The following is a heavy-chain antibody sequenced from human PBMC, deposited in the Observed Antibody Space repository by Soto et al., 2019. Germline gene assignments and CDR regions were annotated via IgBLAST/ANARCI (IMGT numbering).Heavy chain of an antibody. CDR3: AKGRSALPIFDY. Sequence: EVQLLESGGGWIQPGGSLRLSCAASGFSFSNYAMNWVRQAPGKGLEWVSFISGSGGTTDYADSVRGRFRLSRDNSKNTVDLEMISLRTEDTAVYFCAKGRSALPIFDYWGQGVMVTVSS. J-gene: IGHJ4*02. CDR1: GFSFSNYA. CDR2: ISGSGGTT. V-gene: IGHV3-23*01.